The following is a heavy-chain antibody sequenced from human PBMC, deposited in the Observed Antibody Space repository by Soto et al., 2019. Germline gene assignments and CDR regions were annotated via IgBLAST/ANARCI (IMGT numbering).Heavy chain of an antibody. CDR2: IYTSGST. D-gene: IGHD5-12*01. CDR1: GCSISSYY. J-gene: IGHJ4*02. CDR3: ARVADGYHYALSFGY. Sequence: SETLSLTCTVSGCSISSYYWSWIRQPAGKGLEWIGRIYTSGSTNYNPSLKSRVTMSLDTSKNQFSLKLSSVTAADTAVYYCARVADGYHYALSFGYWGQGTLVTVSS. V-gene: IGHV4-4*07.